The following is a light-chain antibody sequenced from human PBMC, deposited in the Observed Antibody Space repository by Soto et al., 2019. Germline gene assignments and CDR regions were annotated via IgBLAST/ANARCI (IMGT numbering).Light chain of an antibody. J-gene: IGKJ1*01. Sequence: EILMTQSPVTLSLSPGERATLSCRASQSVSSNLAWYKQKPGQAPSLLIYGAFTRATGIPARFSGTGSGTEFTLTISSLKSEDFELYYCQQYNDWPLTFGQGTKVDI. CDR3: QQYNDWPLT. CDR2: GAF. V-gene: IGKV3-15*01. CDR1: QSVSSN.